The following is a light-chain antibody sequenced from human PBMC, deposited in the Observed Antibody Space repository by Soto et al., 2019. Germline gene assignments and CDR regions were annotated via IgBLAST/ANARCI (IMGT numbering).Light chain of an antibody. CDR1: QSVSGSY. J-gene: IGKJ1*01. Sequence: VLTQSPGTLSLSPGERATLSCRASQSVSGSYLAWYQQRPGQAPRLLIYGASSRATGIPDRFSGSGSGTDFTLTITRLEPEDFAVYYCQQYGSSRWTFGRGTKVEIK. CDR2: GAS. V-gene: IGKV3-20*01. CDR3: QQYGSSRWT.